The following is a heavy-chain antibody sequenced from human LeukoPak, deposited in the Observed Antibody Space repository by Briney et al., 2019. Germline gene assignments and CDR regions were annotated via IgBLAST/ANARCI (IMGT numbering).Heavy chain of an antibody. V-gene: IGHV3-33*06. CDR2: IWYDGSNK. CDR1: GFTFSSYG. CDR3: AKWRVAATTRLEYFQH. Sequence: GGSLRLSCAASGFTFSSYGMHWVRQAPGKGLEWVAVIWYDGSNKYYADFVKGRFTISRDNSKNTLYLQMNSLRAEDTAVYYCAKWRVAATTRLEYFQHWGQGTLVTVSS. D-gene: IGHD2-15*01. J-gene: IGHJ1*01.